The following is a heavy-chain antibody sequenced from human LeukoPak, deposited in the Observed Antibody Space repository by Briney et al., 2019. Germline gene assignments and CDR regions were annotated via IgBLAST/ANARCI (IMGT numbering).Heavy chain of an antibody. CDR1: GFTFTSYA. CDR3: AKDLAKAGYGDYYFDY. V-gene: IGHV3-23*01. CDR2: IGGSGGST. D-gene: IGHD4-17*01. J-gene: IGHJ4*02. Sequence: GGSLRLSCAPSGFTFTSYAMSWVRHAPGKGLEWVSCIGGSGGSTYYADSVKGWFSISRDNSKNTLYLEMNSLSAEDTAVYYCAKDLAKAGYGDYYFDYWGQGTLVTVSS.